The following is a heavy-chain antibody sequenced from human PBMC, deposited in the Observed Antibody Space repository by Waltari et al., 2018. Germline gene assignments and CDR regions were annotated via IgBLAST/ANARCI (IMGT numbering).Heavy chain of an antibody. CDR2: IYYSGST. D-gene: IGHD7-27*01. V-gene: IGHV4-39*07. CDR1: GGSISSSSYY. CDR3: ARARETGDPLYYFDY. Sequence: QLQLQESGPGLVKPSETLSLTCTVSGGSISSSSYYWGWIRQPPGKGLEWIGSIYYSGSTYYNPSLKSRVTISVDTSKNQFSLKLSSVTAADTAVYYCARARETGDPLYYFDYWGQGTLVTVSS. J-gene: IGHJ4*02.